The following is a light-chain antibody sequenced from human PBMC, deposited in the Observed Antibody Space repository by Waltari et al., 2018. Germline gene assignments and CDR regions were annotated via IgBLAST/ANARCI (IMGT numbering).Light chain of an antibody. J-gene: IGLJ1*01. V-gene: IGLV2-23*01. CDR2: AGS. CDR1: SSDVWNYNL. Sequence: QSALTQPASVSGSPGQSITISCTGTSSDVWNYNLSSWSQQHPGKAPKLMISAGSKRPSGVSNRFSGSKSGNTASLTISGLQAEDEADYYCCSYAGSSTYVFGTGTRVTVL. CDR3: CSYAGSSTYV.